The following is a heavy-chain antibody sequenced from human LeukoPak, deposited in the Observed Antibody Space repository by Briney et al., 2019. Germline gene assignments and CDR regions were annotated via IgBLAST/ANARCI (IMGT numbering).Heavy chain of an antibody. J-gene: IGHJ4*02. D-gene: IGHD2-8*01. Sequence: GGSLRLSCAASGFTFSSYSMNWVRQAPGKGLEWVSSISSSSYIYYADSVKGRFTISRDNAKNSLYLQMNSLRAEDTAVYYCARDVCTNGVCRKFDYWGQGTLVTVSS. CDR3: ARDVCTNGVCRKFDY. CDR2: ISSSSYI. V-gene: IGHV3-21*01. CDR1: GFTFSSYS.